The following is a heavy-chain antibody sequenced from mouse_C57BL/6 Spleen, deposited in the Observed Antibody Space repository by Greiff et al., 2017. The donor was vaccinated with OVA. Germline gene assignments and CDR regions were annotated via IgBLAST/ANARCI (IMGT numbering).Heavy chain of an antibody. CDR3: AREGSSNWYFDV. CDR1: GYTFTDYN. Sequence: EVQLQQSGPELVKPGASVKIPCKASGYTFTDYNMDWVKQSHGKSLEWIGDINPNNGGTIYNQKFKGKATLTVDKSSSTAYMELRSLTSEDTAVYYCAREGSSNWYFDVWGTGTTVTVSS. V-gene: IGHV1-18*01. J-gene: IGHJ1*03. D-gene: IGHD2-10*02. CDR2: INPNNGGT.